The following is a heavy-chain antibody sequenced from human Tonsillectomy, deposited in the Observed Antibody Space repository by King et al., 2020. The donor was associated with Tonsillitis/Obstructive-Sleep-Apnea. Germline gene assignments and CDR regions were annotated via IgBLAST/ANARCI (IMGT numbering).Heavy chain of an antibody. Sequence: VQLVESGGGLVQPGGSLRLSCAASGFTFSSYAMHWVRQAPGKGLEYVSAISSNGGSTYYANSVKGRFTISRDNSKNTLYLQTGSLRAEDMAVYYCATRLGDLSDAFDIWGQGTMVTVSS. CDR2: ISSNGGST. CDR3: ATRLGDLSDAFDI. J-gene: IGHJ3*02. D-gene: IGHD6-25*01. CDR1: GFTFSSYA. V-gene: IGHV3-64*01.